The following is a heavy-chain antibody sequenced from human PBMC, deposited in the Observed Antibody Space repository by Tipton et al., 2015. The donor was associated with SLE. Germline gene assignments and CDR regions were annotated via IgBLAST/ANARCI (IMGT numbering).Heavy chain of an antibody. J-gene: IGHJ4*02. Sequence: SLRLSCAASGFTFNKYGMHWVRQAPGKGLEWLTFTRYDGSNKDYADSVKGRFTISRDNSKNTLYLQMNSLRPEDTAVYYCAKENWRSLDYWGQGTLVTVSS. CDR3: AKENWRSLDY. CDR2: TRYDGSNK. D-gene: IGHD1-1*01. V-gene: IGHV3-30*02. CDR1: GFTFNKYG.